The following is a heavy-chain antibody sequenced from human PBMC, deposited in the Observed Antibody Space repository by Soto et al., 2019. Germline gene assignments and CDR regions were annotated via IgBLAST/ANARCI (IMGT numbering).Heavy chain of an antibody. Sequence: ASVKGSCKASGYTFPDHHIHWVRRAPGQGLEWVGWINLISGGTTYAQKFQGRVTMARAASITTAYMEMNSLSAEDTAVYYCARESEDLTSNFDYWCQGTLGTVSS. J-gene: IGHJ4*02. CDR1: GYTFPDHH. CDR3: ARESEDLTSNFDY. CDR2: INLISGGT. V-gene: IGHV1-2*02.